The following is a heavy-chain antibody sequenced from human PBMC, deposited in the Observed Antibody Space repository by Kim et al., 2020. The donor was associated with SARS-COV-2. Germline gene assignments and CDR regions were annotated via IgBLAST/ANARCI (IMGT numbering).Heavy chain of an antibody. J-gene: IGHJ4*02. CDR1: GFTFSSYA. V-gene: IGHV3-23*01. Sequence: GGSLRLSCAASGFTFSSYAMSWVRQAPGKGLEWVSAISGSGGSTYYADSVKGRFTISRDNSKNTLYLQMNSLRAEDTAVYYCAKGSSIVLMVYAIEFDYWGQGTLVTVSS. CDR3: AKGSSIVLMVYAIEFDY. CDR2: ISGSGGST. D-gene: IGHD2-8*01.